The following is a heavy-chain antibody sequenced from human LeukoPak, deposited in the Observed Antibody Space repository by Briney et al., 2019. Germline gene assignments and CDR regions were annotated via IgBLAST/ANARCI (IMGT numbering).Heavy chain of an antibody. V-gene: IGHV3-30*04. CDR3: ARDFSARYTIAY. CDR2: IFYDGSSK. CDR1: GFAFNEYN. J-gene: IGHJ4*02. Sequence: GGSLRLSCAASGFAFNEYNMHWVRQAPGKGLEWVTFIFYDGSSKKEADSVKGRFSISRDNSKNTVYLQMNSLSPEDTAVYYCARDFSARYTIAYWGQGTLVTVSS. D-gene: IGHD5-18*01.